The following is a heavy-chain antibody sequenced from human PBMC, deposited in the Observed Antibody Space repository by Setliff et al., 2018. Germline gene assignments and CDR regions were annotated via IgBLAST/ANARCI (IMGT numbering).Heavy chain of an antibody. J-gene: IGHJ4*02. D-gene: IGHD3-10*01. CDR1: GGSLRNNF. V-gene: IGHV4-39*01. Sequence: PSETLSLTCTVSGGSLRNNFWGWIRQSPGKGLEWIGSLYYSGDTYYNPSLKSRVTMSVDTSKNQFSLKLSSVTAADTAVYYCARHTIAMSTIISYFDYWGQGTLVTVSS. CDR2: LYYSGDT. CDR3: ARHTIAMSTIISYFDY.